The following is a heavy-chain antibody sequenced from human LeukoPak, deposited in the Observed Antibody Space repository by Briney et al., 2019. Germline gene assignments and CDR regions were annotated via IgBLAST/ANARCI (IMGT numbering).Heavy chain of an antibody. J-gene: IGHJ4*02. CDR1: GFTFSSYG. CDR2: IYSGGST. Sequence: GGSLRLSCAASGFTFSSYGMHWVRQAPGKGLEWVSVIYSGGSTYYADSVKGRFTISRDNSKNTLYLQMNSLRAEDTAVYYCARVGYSSSWYYFDYWGQGTLVTVSS. D-gene: IGHD6-13*01. CDR3: ARVGYSSSWYYFDY. V-gene: IGHV3-53*01.